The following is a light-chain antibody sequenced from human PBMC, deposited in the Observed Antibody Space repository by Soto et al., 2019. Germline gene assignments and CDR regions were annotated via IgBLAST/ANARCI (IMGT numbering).Light chain of an antibody. CDR2: QVT. CDR1: SSDIGTFNL. J-gene: IGLJ3*02. Sequence: QSVLTQPASVSGSPGQSITISCTGTSSDIGTFNLVSWYQLHPGKAPKVMISQVTKRPSGVSDRFSGSKSDNTASLTISGLQPEDEADYYCCSYGGQNTWVFGGGTKLTVL. CDR3: CSYGGQNTWV. V-gene: IGLV2-23*02.